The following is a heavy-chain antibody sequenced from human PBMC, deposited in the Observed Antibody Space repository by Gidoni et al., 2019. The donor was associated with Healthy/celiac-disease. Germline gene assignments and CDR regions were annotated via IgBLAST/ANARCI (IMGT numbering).Heavy chain of an antibody. CDR3: ATNNDYGDYGCY. V-gene: IGHV4-34*01. Sequence: QVQLQQWGAGLLKPSETLSLTCAVYGGSFSGYYWSWIRQPPGKGLEWIGEINHSGSTNYNPSLKSRVTISVDTSKNQFSLKLSSVTAADTAVYYCATNNDYGDYGCYWGQGTLVTVSS. CDR2: INHSGST. D-gene: IGHD4-17*01. CDR1: GGSFSGYY. J-gene: IGHJ4*02.